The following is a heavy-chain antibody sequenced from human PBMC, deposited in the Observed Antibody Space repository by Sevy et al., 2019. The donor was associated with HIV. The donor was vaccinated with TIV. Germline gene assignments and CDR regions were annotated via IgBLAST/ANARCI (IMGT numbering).Heavy chain of an antibody. CDR1: GGSFSGYY. Sequence: SETLSLTCAVYGGSFSGYYWSWIRQPPGKGLEWIGEINHSGSTNYNPSLKSRVTISVDTSKNQFSLKLSSVTAADTAVYYCARGGIAAAGTKTEYNWFDPWGQGTLVTISS. CDR3: ARGGIAAAGTKTEYNWFDP. D-gene: IGHD6-13*01. CDR2: INHSGST. J-gene: IGHJ5*02. V-gene: IGHV4-34*01.